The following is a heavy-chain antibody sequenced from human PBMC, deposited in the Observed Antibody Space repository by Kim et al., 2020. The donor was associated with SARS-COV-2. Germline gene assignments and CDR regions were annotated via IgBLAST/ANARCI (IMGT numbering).Heavy chain of an antibody. CDR3: AKDRGRSGSGDYLDY. V-gene: IGHV3-23*01. J-gene: IGHJ4*02. Sequence: DTGKGRFTMSRDNTKNTLFLQMNSLGADDTAIYYCAKDRGRSGSGDYLDYWGQGTLVTVSS. D-gene: IGHD6-19*01.